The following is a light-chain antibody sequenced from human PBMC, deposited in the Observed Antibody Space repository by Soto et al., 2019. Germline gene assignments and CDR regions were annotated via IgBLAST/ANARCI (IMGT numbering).Light chain of an antibody. CDR2: HAS. CDR3: QQSSRMPP. V-gene: IGKV1-39*01. Sequence: DIQLTQSPSSLSASVGDRVTITCRSRQNINTYLNWYQQRPGEPPKLLIYHASSLKSGVPSRFSGSASGTAFTLTISSLQPEDFGTYYCQQSSRMPPFGGGTKLDIK. J-gene: IGKJ4*01. CDR1: QNINTY.